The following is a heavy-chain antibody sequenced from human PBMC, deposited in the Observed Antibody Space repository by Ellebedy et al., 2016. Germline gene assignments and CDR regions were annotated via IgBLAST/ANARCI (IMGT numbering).Heavy chain of an antibody. CDR3: ARSSDWDSSSSPGGD. J-gene: IGHJ4*02. Sequence: ASVKVSXKASGYTFTGYYMHWVRQAPGQGLEWMGWINPNSGGTNYAQKFQGRVTMTRDTSISTAYMELSRLRSDDTAVYYCARSSDWDSSSSPGGDWGQGTLVTVSS. CDR2: INPNSGGT. D-gene: IGHD6-6*01. V-gene: IGHV1-2*02. CDR1: GYTFTGYY.